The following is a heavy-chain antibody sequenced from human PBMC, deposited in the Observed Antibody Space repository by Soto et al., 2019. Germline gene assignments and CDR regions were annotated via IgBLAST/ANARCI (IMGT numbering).Heavy chain of an antibody. Sequence: SETLSLTCAVSGGSISSGGYSWSWIRQPPGKGLEWIGYIYHSGSTYYNPSLKSRVTISVDRSKNQFSLKLSSVTAADTAVYYCARAKAPLYSSSWYWFDPWGQGTLVTVSS. D-gene: IGHD6-13*01. CDR1: GGSISSGGYS. V-gene: IGHV4-30-2*01. CDR3: ARAKAPLYSSSWYWFDP. CDR2: IYHSGST. J-gene: IGHJ5*02.